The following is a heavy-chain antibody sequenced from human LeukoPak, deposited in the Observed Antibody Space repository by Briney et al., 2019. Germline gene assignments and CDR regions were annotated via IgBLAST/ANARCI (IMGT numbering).Heavy chain of an antibody. Sequence: SETLSLTCAVYGGSFSGYYWSWIRQPPGKGLEWIGEINHSGSTNYNPSLKRRVTISVDTSKNQFSLKLSSVTAADTAVYYCARGFYYDFWSGYYQYNWFDPWGQGTLVTVSS. CDR1: GGSFSGYY. J-gene: IGHJ5*02. V-gene: IGHV4-34*01. CDR3: ARGFYYDFWSGYYQYNWFDP. D-gene: IGHD3-3*01. CDR2: INHSGST.